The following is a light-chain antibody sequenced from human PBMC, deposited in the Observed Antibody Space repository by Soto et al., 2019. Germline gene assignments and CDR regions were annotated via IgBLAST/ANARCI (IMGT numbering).Light chain of an antibody. CDR1: QDIDNY. CDR2: DSS. Sequence: DILMTQSPSSLSASVGDRVTITCQASQDIDNYLNWYQQKPGKAPRLLIYDSSTLQTGVPSRFSGSGSGTDFTFAISSLQPEDIATYYCQQSHNLPLSFGGGTKVQI. CDR3: QQSHNLPLS. J-gene: IGKJ4*01. V-gene: IGKV1-33*01.